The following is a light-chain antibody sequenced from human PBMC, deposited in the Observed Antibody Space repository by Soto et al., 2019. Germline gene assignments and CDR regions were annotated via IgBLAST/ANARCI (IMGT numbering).Light chain of an antibody. J-gene: IGLJ2*01. V-gene: IGLV1-51*02. CDR1: SSNIGNNY. Sequence: QSVLTQPPSVSAAPGQKVTISFSGSSSNIGNNYVSWYQQLPGTAPKLLIYEDNKRPSGIPDRFSASKSGTSATLDITGLQTGDEADYYCGTWDSSLNAGVFGGGTKLTVL. CDR2: EDN. CDR3: GTWDSSLNAGV.